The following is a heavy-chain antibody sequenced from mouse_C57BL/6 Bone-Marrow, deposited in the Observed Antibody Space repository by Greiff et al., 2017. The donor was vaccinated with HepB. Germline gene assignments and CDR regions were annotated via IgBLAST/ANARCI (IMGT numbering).Heavy chain of an antibody. CDR3: ARGYYGPWFAY. Sequence: QVQLQQSGAELARPGASVKLSCKASGYTFTSYGISWVKQRTGQGLEWIGEIYPRSGNTYYNEKFKGKATLTADKSASTAYMELRSLISEDSAVYVCARGYYGPWFAYWGQGTLVTVSA. J-gene: IGHJ3*01. CDR2: IYPRSGNT. CDR1: GYTFTSYG. V-gene: IGHV1-81*01. D-gene: IGHD1-1*01.